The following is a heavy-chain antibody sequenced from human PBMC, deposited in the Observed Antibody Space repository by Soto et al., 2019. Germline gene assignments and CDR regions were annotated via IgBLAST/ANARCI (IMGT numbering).Heavy chain of an antibody. Sequence: PSETLSLTCTVSGGSISSYYWSWIRQPPGKGLEWIGYIYYSGSTNYNPSLKSRVTISVDTSKNQFSLKLSSVTAADTAVYYRARVSGRCSGGSCYPKYYYYYGMDVWGQGTTVTVSS. CDR3: ARVSGRCSGGSCYPKYYYYYGMDV. CDR2: IYYSGST. J-gene: IGHJ6*02. V-gene: IGHV4-59*01. CDR1: GGSISSYY. D-gene: IGHD2-15*01.